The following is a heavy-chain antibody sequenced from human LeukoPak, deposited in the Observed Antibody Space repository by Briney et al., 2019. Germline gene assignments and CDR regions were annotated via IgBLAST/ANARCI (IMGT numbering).Heavy chain of an antibody. CDR2: IKQDGSEK. V-gene: IGHV3-7*01. D-gene: IGHD3-10*01. CDR1: GFTFSSYW. J-gene: IGHJ4*02. CDR3: ARLLVYGSGAEAFDY. Sequence: GGSLRLSCAASGFTFSSYWMSWVRQAPGKGLEWVANIKQDGSEKYYVDSVRGRFTISRDNAKNSLYLQMDSLRAEDTAVYYCARLLVYGSGAEAFDYWGQGALVTVSS.